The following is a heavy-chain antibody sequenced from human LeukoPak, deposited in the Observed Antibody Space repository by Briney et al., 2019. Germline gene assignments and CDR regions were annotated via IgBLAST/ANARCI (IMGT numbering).Heavy chain of an antibody. V-gene: IGHV1-24*01. D-gene: IGHD6-19*01. CDR3: ATDGPRAVAATNWFNP. J-gene: IGHJ5*02. CDR2: FDPEDGET. CDR1: GYTLTELS. Sequence: ASVKVSCKVSGYTLTELSMHWVRQAPGKGLEWMGGFDPEDGETIYAQKFQGRVTMTEDTSTDTAYMELSSLRSEDTAVYYCATDGPRAVAATNWFNPWGQGTLVTVS.